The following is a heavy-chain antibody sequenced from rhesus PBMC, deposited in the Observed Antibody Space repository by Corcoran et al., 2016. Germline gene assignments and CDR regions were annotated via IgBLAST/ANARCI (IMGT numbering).Heavy chain of an antibody. J-gene: IGHJ4*01. D-gene: IGHD6-13*01. CDR1: GGSISSSNW. Sequence: QVQLQESGPGLVKPSETLSLTCAVSGGSISSSNWWSWIRQSPGRGLEWIGSIYGGIGCTSYNPSLKSRVTSSTDTSKNQFSLKLSSVTAADTAVYYCARRVIAAASFDYWGQGVLGTVSS. CDR2: IYGGIGCT. CDR3: ARRVIAAASFDY. V-gene: IGHV4-93*01.